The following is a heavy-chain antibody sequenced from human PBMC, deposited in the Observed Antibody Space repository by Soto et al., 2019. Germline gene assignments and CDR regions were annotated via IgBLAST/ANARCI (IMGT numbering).Heavy chain of an antibody. V-gene: IGHV3-23*01. CDR2: ISGSGAST. J-gene: IGHJ5*02. Sequence: EMQLLESGGGVVQPGGSLRLSCTASGFNFKNRAMSWVRQAPGKGLEWVSGISGSGASTYDADSVKGRFTISRDNSKHTLYLQMHSLRAEDTATYYCARASYYYNPSALRAWFDPWGQGTLVTVSS. CDR1: GFNFKNRA. CDR3: ARASYYYNPSALRAWFDP. D-gene: IGHD3-22*01.